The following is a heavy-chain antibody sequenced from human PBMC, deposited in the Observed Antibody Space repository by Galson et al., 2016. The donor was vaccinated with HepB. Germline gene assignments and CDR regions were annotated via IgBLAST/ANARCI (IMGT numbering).Heavy chain of an antibody. V-gene: IGHV1-2*02. CDR2: INPNSGGT. CDR3: VRGCCNSGNCNDAFDI. Sequence: SVKVSCKASGYTFNDYFMHWVRQAPGQGLEWMGWINPNSGGTNYAQKFQGRVTLTTDTSTNTAYMELSSLRSGDTAVYFCVRGCCNSGNCNDAFDIWGQGTKVIVTS. CDR1: GYTFNDYF. D-gene: IGHD2/OR15-2a*01. J-gene: IGHJ3*02.